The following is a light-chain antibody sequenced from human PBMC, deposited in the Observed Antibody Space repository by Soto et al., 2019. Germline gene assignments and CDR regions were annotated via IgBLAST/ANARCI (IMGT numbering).Light chain of an antibody. J-gene: IGKJ4*01. CDR1: QGIGDT. CDR3: PRYNNWPLT. V-gene: IGKV3-15*01. CDR2: DSS. Sequence: EIVLTQSPAALSVSPGERVTLSCRASQGIGDTLAWYQQTPGQTPRLLIYDSSTRAIGIPIRFSGSRSGTEFSLTITCLQFEDFAVDYCPRYNNWPLTFGGGTKVEI.